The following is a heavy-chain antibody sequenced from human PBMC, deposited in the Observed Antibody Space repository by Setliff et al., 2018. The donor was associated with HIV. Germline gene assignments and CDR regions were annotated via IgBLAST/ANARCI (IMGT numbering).Heavy chain of an antibody. V-gene: IGHV3-48*01. D-gene: IGHD2-2*01. CDR1: GFTFSSYN. Sequence: GSLRLSCAASGFTFSSYNMNWVRQAPGKGLEWVSYISSSSNTIYYADSVKGRFTISRDNAKNSLYLQMNSLRAEDTAVYYCARRAYCSSTTCFDNWGQGTLVTVSS. CDR2: ISSSSNTI. J-gene: IGHJ4*02. CDR3: ARRAYCSSTTCFDN.